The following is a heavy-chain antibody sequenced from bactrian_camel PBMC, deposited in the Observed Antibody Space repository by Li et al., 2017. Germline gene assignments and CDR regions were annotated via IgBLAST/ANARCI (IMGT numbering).Heavy chain of an antibody. J-gene: IGHJ4*01. D-gene: IGHD1*01. CDR2: LRRDGTT. CDR3: AALNSSSGGRFAWCSDF. Sequence: HVQLVESGGGSVDAGGSLKLTCAGSAYILEQCGMGWFRQAPGKEENLVSLRRDGTTVYSDSVKGRFTISQDRTKNILYLQMNDLKDEDTGMYYCAALNSSSGGRFAWCSDFRGQGTQVTVS. V-gene: IGHV3S60*01. CDR1: AYILEQCG.